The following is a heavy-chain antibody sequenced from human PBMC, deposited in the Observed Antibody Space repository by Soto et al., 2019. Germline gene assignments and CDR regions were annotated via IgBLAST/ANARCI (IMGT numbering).Heavy chain of an antibody. Sequence: EVQLVESGGGLVQPGRSLRVSCAASGIRFDDYAMHWVRQAPGKGLQWVAGISWNSGSIGYADSVKGRFTISRDNAKNSLFLQMNSLRAEDTAVYYCAKDTRIVIAHYYYYGMDVWGQGTTVTVSS. D-gene: IGHD3-10*01. CDR2: ISWNSGSI. V-gene: IGHV3-9*01. J-gene: IGHJ6*02. CDR3: AKDTRIVIAHYYYYGMDV. CDR1: GIRFDDYA.